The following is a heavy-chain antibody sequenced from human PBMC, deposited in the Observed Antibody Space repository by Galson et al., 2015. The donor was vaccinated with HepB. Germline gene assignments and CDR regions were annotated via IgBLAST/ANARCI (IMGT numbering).Heavy chain of an antibody. CDR3: TSYWLLGGPISGGEKPGY. CDR2: IKSKGAGGTP. D-gene: IGHD3-10*01. V-gene: IGHV3-15*01. Sequence: SLRLSCAGSGFSFSDAWMSWVRQAPGKGLEWVGRIKSKGAGGTPDYAAAVRDRFSISRDDSQNTVHLQMNSLKSEDTALYYCTSYWLLGGPISGGEKPGYWGQGTRVTVSS. J-gene: IGHJ4*02. CDR1: GFSFSDAW.